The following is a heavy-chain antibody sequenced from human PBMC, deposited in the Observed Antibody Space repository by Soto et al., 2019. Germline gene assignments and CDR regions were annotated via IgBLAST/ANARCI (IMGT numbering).Heavy chain of an antibody. J-gene: IGHJ6*02. CDR1: GFTFSDYY. V-gene: IGHV3-11*06. CDR3: ARAVGNYGRVAV. Sequence: QVQLVESGGGLVKPGGSLRLSCAASGFTFSDYYMNWIRQAPGKGLEWLSYSDGGSAYTNYADSVNGRFTNSRDNAKNSLFLQLTSLSDGDTGVYDCARAVGNYGRVAVWGQGTTFTVSS. CDR2: SDGGSAYT. D-gene: IGHD1-26*01.